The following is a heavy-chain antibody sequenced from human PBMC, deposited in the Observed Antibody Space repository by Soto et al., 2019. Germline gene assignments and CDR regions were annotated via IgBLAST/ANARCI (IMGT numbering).Heavy chain of an antibody. J-gene: IGHJ4*02. CDR1: GYTLTELS. Sequence: ASVKVSCKVSGYTLTELSMHWVRQAPGKGLEWMGGFDPEDGETIYAQKFQGRVTMTEDTSTDTAYLELGSLRSEDTAVYYCATGISSGWDYFDYWGQGTLVTVSS. V-gene: IGHV1-24*01. CDR3: ATGISSGWDYFDY. CDR2: FDPEDGET. D-gene: IGHD6-19*01.